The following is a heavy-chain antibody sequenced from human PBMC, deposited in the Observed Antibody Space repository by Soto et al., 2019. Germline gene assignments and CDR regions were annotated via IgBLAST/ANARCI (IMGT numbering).Heavy chain of an antibody. Sequence: PGGSLRLSCAASGFTFSSYGMHWVRQAPGKGLEWVAVIWYDGSNKYYADSVKGRFTISRDNSKNTLYLQMNSLRAEDTAVYYCARDRGYCSSTSCYIGTLDYWGQGTLVTVSS. J-gene: IGHJ4*02. CDR2: IWYDGSNK. CDR3: ARDRGYCSSTSCYIGTLDY. V-gene: IGHV3-33*01. D-gene: IGHD2-2*02. CDR1: GFTFSSYG.